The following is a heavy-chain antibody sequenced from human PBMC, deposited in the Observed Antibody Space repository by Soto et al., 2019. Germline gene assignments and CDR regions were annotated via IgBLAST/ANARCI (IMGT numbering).Heavy chain of an antibody. D-gene: IGHD2-2*01. CDR1: GGSIISYY. J-gene: IGHJ3*02. CDR3: ARAAAYCSSTSCRLRVDAFDI. CDR2: IYYSGST. Sequence: PAETLSLTCTVSGGSIISYYCIWIRHPPVKGLEWIGYIYYSGSTNYNPSLKSRVTISVDTSKSQFSLKLSSVTAADTAVYYCARAAAYCSSTSCRLRVDAFDIWGQGTMVTVSS. V-gene: IGHV4-59*01.